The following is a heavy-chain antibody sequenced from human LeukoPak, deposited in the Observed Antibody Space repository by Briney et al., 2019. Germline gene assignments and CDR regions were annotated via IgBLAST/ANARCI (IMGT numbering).Heavy chain of an antibody. V-gene: IGHV3-7*01. CDR2: IKQDGSEK. D-gene: IGHD4-23*01. CDR1: GFTFSSYW. CDR3: ASAHYGGDEGFANLYS. Sequence: GGSLRLSCAASGFTFSSYWMSWVRQAPGEGLEWVANIKQDGSEKYYVDSVKGRFTISRDNAKNSLFLQMNSLRAEDTAVYYCASAHYGGDEGFANLYSWGQGTLVTVSP. J-gene: IGHJ4*02.